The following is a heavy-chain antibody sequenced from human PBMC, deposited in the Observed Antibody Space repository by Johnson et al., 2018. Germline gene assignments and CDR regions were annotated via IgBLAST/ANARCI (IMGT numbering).Heavy chain of an antibody. CDR1: GFTFSSYS. D-gene: IGHD6-19*01. J-gene: IGHJ6*02. CDR2: ISSSSSYI. CDR3: AIDRVGSGWHYYYGMDV. V-gene: IGHV3-21*01. Sequence: VQLVESGGGLVKPGGSLRLSCAASGFTFSSYSMNWVRQAPGKGLEWVSSISSSSSYIYYADSVKGRFTISRDNAKNSLYLQMNSLRAEDTAVYYCAIDRVGSGWHYYYGMDVWGQGTTVTVSS.